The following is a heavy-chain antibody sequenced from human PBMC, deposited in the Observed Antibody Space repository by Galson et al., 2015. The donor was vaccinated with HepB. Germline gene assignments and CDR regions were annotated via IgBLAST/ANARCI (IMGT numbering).Heavy chain of an antibody. Sequence: SLRLSCAAPGFTFSSYSMNWVRQAPGKGLEWVSSISSSSSYIYYADSVKGRFTISRDNAKNSLYLQMNSLRAEDTAVYYCASLLAYCGGDCYSNYYYYGMDVWGQGTTVTVSS. J-gene: IGHJ6*02. CDR2: ISSSSSYI. CDR3: ASLLAYCGGDCYSNYYYYGMDV. CDR1: GFTFSSYS. V-gene: IGHV3-21*01. D-gene: IGHD2-21*02.